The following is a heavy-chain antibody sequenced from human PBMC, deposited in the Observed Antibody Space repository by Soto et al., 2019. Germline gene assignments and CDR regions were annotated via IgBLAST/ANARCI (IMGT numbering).Heavy chain of an antibody. J-gene: IGHJ3*02. CDR3: ATLTIRSFGVVISQAFDI. D-gene: IGHD3-3*01. Sequence: ASVKVSCKVSGYTLTELSMHWVRQAPGKGLEWMGGFDPEDGETIYAQKFQGGVTMTEDTSTDTAYMELSSLRSEDTAVYYCATLTIRSFGVVISQAFDIWGQGTMVTVSS. V-gene: IGHV1-24*01. CDR2: FDPEDGET. CDR1: GYTLTELS.